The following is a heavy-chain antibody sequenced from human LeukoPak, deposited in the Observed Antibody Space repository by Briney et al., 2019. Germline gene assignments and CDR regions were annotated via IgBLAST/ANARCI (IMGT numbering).Heavy chain of an antibody. D-gene: IGHD5-12*01. CDR2: IYDSGST. CDR1: GGSISSYY. V-gene: IGHV4-59*01. CDR3: ARDGLVHDAFDI. J-gene: IGHJ3*02. Sequence: SETLSLTCTVSGGSISSYYWSWIRQPPGKGLEWIGYIYDSGSTNYNPSLKSRVTISVDTSKNQFSLKLSSVTAADTAVYYCARDGLVHDAFDIWGQGTMVTVSS.